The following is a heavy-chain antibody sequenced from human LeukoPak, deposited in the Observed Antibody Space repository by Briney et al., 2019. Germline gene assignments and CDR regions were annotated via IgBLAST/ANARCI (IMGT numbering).Heavy chain of an antibody. J-gene: IGHJ4*02. CDR2: IWYDGGNK. CDR1: GFIFSTYG. D-gene: IGHD6-19*01. CDR3: VREKSGYTNGWYLFDY. Sequence: GGSLRLSCEASGFIFSTYGMHWVRQAPGKGLEWVAVIWYDGGNKYYADSVKGRFTISRDNSKNTLYLQMSSLRAEDTAVYYCVREKSGYTNGWYLFDYWGQGTLVTVSS. V-gene: IGHV3-33*01.